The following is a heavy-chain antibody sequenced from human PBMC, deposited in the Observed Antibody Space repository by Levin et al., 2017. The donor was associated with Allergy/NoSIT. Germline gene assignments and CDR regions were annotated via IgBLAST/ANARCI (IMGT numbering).Heavy chain of an antibody. CDR2: ISASGGET. D-gene: IGHD3-10*01. V-gene: IGHV3-23*01. J-gene: IGHJ4*02. CDR1: GFSFSNHG. Sequence: GGSLRLSCTASGFSFSNHGMSWVRLSPGKGLEWVSAISASGGETFYADSVKGRFTISRDNSQNTLYLQMNSLRVEATAVYYCTKIGVIGLWFYDYWGRGTLVTVSP. CDR3: TKIGVIGLWFYDY.